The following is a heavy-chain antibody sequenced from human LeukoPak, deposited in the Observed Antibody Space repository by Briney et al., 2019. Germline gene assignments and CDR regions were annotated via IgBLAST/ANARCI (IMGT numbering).Heavy chain of an antibody. CDR1: GYSFRSYW. CDR3: ARHSAGIVVAGK. V-gene: IGHV5-10-1*01. Sequence: HGESLKISCKGSGYSFRSYWISWVRQMPGKGLEWMGRIDPSDSYTNYSPSFQGHVTISADKSISTVYLQWSSLKASDTAMYYCARHSAGIVVAGKWGQGTLVTVSS. D-gene: IGHD6-19*01. J-gene: IGHJ4*02. CDR2: IDPSDSYT.